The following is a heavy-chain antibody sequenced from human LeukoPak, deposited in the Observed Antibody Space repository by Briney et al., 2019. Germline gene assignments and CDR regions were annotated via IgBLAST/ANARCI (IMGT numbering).Heavy chain of an antibody. D-gene: IGHD6-19*01. Sequence: GGSLRLSCAASGFTFDDYAMHWVRQAPGKGLEWVSGISWNSGSIGYADSVKGRFTISRDNAKNSLYLQMNSLRAEDTALYYCAKGFSQYSSGWYQDYWGQGTLVTVSS. V-gene: IGHV3-9*01. CDR1: GFTFDDYA. CDR3: AKGFSQYSSGWYQDY. CDR2: ISWNSGSI. J-gene: IGHJ4*02.